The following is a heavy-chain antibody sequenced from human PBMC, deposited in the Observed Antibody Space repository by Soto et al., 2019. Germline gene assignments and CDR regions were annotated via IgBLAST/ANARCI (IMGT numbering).Heavy chain of an antibody. D-gene: IGHD1-7*01. CDR3: ASDIINGTTQVFDY. CDR2: ISTYNGNT. Sequence: ASVKVSCRASGYMFRSYGISWVRQAPGKGLEWMGWISTYNGNTKYAQKFQGRVTLTTETSTSTVYMDLRSLKFDDTAVYYCASDIINGTTQVFDYWGQGTLVTVSS. J-gene: IGHJ4*02. CDR1: GYMFRSYG. V-gene: IGHV1-18*01.